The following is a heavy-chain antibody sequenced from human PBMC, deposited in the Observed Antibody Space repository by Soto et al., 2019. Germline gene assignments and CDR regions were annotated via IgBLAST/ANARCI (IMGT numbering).Heavy chain of an antibody. J-gene: IGHJ4*02. CDR3: VRKTGTTFLGSFFDH. CDR2: IFYTGNA. V-gene: IGHV4-30-4*01. D-gene: IGHD1-7*01. Sequence: SETLSLTCTVSGVSITRGDNYWCWIRQTPGKGLEWIGYIFYTGNAYYTPSLQSRVTISVDTSRNQFSLRLTSVTAADTAVYYCVRKTGTTFLGSFFDHWGQGTLVTVS. CDR1: GVSITRGDNY.